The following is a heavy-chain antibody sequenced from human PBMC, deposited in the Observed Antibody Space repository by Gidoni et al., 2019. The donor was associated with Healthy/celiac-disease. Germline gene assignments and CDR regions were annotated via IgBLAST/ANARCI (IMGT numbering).Heavy chain of an antibody. CDR3: AKQHDDYYDFWSGYYQHHYMDV. Sequence: QVQLVESGGGVVQPVRSLRLSCAASGFTSSSYGTHWVRQAPGKGLEWVAVISYDGSNKYYADSVKGRFTISRDNSKNTLYLQMNSLRAEDTAVYYCAKQHDDYYDFWSGYYQHHYMDVWGKGTTVTVSS. J-gene: IGHJ6*03. V-gene: IGHV3-30*18. CDR1: GFTSSSYG. CDR2: ISYDGSNK. D-gene: IGHD3-3*01.